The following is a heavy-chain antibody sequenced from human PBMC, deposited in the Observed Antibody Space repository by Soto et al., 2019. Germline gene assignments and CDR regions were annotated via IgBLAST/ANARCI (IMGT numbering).Heavy chain of an antibody. D-gene: IGHD5-18*01. CDR2: IYYSGST. Sequence: SETLSLTCTVSCGSISSSSYYWGWIRQPPGKGLEWIGSIYYSGSTYYNPSLKSRVTISVDTSKNQFSLKLSSVTAADTAVYYCAIPKRPLWLSCYYEDGRDIWCGGTTVTV. CDR3: AIPKRPLWLSCYYEDGRDI. J-gene: IGHJ6*02. V-gene: IGHV4-39*01. CDR1: CGSISSSSYY.